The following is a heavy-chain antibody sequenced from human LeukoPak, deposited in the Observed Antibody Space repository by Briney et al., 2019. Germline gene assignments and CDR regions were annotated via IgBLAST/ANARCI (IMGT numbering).Heavy chain of an antibody. J-gene: IGHJ4*02. CDR1: GFTFSSYG. Sequence: PGRSLRLSCAASGFTFSSYGMHWVRQAPGKGLEWVAVIWYDGSNKYYADSVKGRFTISRDNSKNTLYLQMDSLRAEDTAVYYCARRGAAAGTHPHTFDYWGQGTLVTVSS. CDR2: IWYDGSNK. CDR3: ARRGAAAGTHPHTFDY. D-gene: IGHD6-13*01. V-gene: IGHV3-33*01.